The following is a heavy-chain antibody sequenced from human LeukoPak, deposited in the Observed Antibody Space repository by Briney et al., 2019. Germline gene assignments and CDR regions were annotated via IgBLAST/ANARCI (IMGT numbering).Heavy chain of an antibody. CDR2: ISSSSSYI. J-gene: IGHJ3*02. V-gene: IGHV3-21*01. CDR3: ARDTDYYDSSGYYPDAFDI. Sequence: PGGSLRLSCAASGFTFSSYSMNWVRQAPGKGLEWVSSISSSSSYIYYADSVKGRFTITRDNAKNSLYLQMNSLRAEDTAVYYCARDTDYYDSSGYYPDAFDIWGQGTMVTVSS. D-gene: IGHD3-22*01. CDR1: GFTFSSYS.